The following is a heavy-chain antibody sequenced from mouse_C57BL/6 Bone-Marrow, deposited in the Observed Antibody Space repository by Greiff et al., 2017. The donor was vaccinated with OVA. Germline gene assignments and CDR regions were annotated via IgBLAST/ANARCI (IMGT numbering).Heavy chain of an antibody. V-gene: IGHV5-9*01. D-gene: IGHD1-1*01. Sequence: EVQGVESGGGLVKPGGSLKLSCAASGFTFSSYTMSWVRQTPEKRLEWVATISGGGGNTYYPDSVKGRFTISRDNAKNTLYLQMSSLRSEDTALYYCAREGLYYYGSSYGWYFDVWGTGTTVTVSS. CDR3: AREGLYYYGSSYGWYFDV. CDR2: ISGGGGNT. J-gene: IGHJ1*03. CDR1: GFTFSSYT.